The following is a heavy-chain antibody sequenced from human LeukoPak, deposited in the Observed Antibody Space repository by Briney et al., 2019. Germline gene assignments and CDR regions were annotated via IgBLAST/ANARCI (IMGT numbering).Heavy chain of an antibody. J-gene: IGHJ3*02. V-gene: IGHV4-4*07. D-gene: IGHD5-12*01. CDR2: ISNSGST. CDR3: ARDLGLPIDAFDI. Sequence: SETLSLTCTLSGCSISSYYWNWIRQPAGKGLEWIGRISNSGSTNYNPSLKSRVSVSLDGSKNQFSLKMSSVTAADTAFYYCARDLGLPIDAFDIWGQGTMVTVSS. CDR1: GCSISSYY.